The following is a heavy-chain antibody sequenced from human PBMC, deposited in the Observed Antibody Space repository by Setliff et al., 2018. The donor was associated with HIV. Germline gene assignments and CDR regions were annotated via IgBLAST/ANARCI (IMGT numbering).Heavy chain of an antibody. CDR3: ARGVNFDY. J-gene: IGHJ4*02. V-gene: IGHV4-59*01. CDR1: GGSFSGYY. CDR2: IYIDNSGST. D-gene: IGHD3-3*01. Sequence: SETLSLTCSVSGGSFSGYYWSWIRQPPGKGLEWIGYIYIDNSGSTNYNPSLTSRVTISVDTSRNQFSLKLTSVTASDTAIYYCARGVNFDYWGQGTQVTVSS.